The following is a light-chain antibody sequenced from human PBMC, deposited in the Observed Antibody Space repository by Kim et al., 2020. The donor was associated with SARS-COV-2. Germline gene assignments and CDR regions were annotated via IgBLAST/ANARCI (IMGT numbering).Light chain of an antibody. J-gene: IGKJ1*01. Sequence: DIQMTQSPSSLSASVGDRVTITCRASQSISSYLNWYQQKPGKAPKLLIYAASSLQSGVPSRFSGSGSGTDFTLTISSLQPEDFATYYCQQNDSTGTFGQGTKVDIK. V-gene: IGKV1-39*01. CDR2: AAS. CDR3: QQNDSTGT. CDR1: QSISSY.